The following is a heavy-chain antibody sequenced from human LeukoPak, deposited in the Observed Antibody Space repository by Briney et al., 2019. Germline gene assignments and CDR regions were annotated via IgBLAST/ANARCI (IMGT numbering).Heavy chain of an antibody. CDR1: GFTFSSYS. D-gene: IGHD2-2*01. J-gene: IGHJ4*02. Sequence: PGGSLRLSCAASGFTFSSYSMNWVRQAPGKGLEWVSSISSSSSYIYYADSVKGRFTISRDNAKTSLYLQMNSLRAEDTAVYYWSRDIAWGYCSSTSCYGPDYWGQGTLVTVSS. CDR3: SRDIAWGYCSSTSCYGPDY. CDR2: ISSSSSYI. V-gene: IGHV3-21*01.